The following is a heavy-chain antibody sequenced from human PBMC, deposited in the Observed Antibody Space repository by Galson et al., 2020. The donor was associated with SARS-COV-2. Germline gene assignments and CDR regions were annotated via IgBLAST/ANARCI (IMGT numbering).Heavy chain of an antibody. D-gene: IGHD6-6*01. CDR2: IYYSGST. CDR3: ARDLYSSSSRCDP. Sequence: SETLSLTCTVSGGSISSSSYYWGWIRQPPGKGLEWIGSIYYSGSTYYNPSLKSRVTISVDTSKNQFSLKLSSVTAADTAVYYCARDLYSSSSRCDPWGQGTLVTVSS. CDR1: GGSISSSSYY. J-gene: IGHJ5*02. V-gene: IGHV4-39*07.